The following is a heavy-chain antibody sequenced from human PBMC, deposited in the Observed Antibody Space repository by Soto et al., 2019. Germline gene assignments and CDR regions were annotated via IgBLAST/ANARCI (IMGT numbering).Heavy chain of an antibody. J-gene: IGHJ4*02. CDR3: AREVRQQLGFDY. D-gene: IGHD6-13*01. Sequence: SVKVSCKASGGTFSSYTISWVRQAPGQGLEWMGRIIPILGIANYAQKFQGRVTITADKSTSTAYMELSSLRSEDTAVYYCAREVRQQLGFDYWGQGTLVTVSS. CDR1: GGTFSSYT. CDR2: IIPILGIA. V-gene: IGHV1-69*02.